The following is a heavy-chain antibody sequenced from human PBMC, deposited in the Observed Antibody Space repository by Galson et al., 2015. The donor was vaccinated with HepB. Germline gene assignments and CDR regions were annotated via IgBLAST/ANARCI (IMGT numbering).Heavy chain of an antibody. CDR3: AKDRSSSSYYFDY. D-gene: IGHD6-6*01. Sequence: SLRLSCAASGFTFDDYAMHWVRQAPGKGLEWVSGISWNSGSIGYADSVKGRFTISRDNAKNSLYLQMNSLRAEDTALYYCAKDRSSSSYYFDYWGQGTLVTVSS. V-gene: IGHV3-9*01. CDR1: GFTFDDYA. CDR2: ISWNSGSI. J-gene: IGHJ4*02.